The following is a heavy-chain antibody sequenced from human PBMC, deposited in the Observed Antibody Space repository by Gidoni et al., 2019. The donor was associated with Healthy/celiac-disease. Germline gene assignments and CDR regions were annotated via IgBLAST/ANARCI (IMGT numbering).Heavy chain of an antibody. CDR2: IDPSDSYT. CDR1: GYSFTSYW. J-gene: IGHJ3*02. CDR3: ASGYCSGGSCYDAFDI. D-gene: IGHD2-15*01. Sequence: EVQLVQSGAEVKKPGESLRISCKGSGYSFTSYWISWVRQMPGKGLEWMVRIDPSDSYTNYSPSFQGHFTISADKSISTAYLHWSSLKASDTAMYYCASGYCSGGSCYDAFDIWGQGTMVTVSS. V-gene: IGHV5-10-1*03.